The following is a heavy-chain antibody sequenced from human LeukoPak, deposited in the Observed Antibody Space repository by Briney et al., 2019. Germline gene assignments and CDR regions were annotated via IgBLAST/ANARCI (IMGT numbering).Heavy chain of an antibody. CDR3: ARDASGYDSYFDY. J-gene: IGHJ4*02. D-gene: IGHD5-12*01. CDR2: INSDGSST. V-gene: IGHV3-74*01. Sequence: SGGSLRPSCAASGFTFSNYWMYWVRQAPGKGLAWVSRINSDGSSTTSAASLNGRLTASRDNAKTTLYLQMSSLTAEDTAVYYCARDASGYDSYFDYWGQGTLVTVSS. CDR1: GFTFSNYW.